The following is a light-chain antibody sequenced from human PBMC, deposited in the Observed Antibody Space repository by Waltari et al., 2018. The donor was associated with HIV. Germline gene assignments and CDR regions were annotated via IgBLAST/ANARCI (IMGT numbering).Light chain of an antibody. J-gene: IGLJ3*02. V-gene: IGLV2-8*01. Sequence: QSALPQPPSASGSPGPSVTISCTETSSDVGGSKYVSWYPQHPGKAPKLMIYEVNKRPSGVPDRFSGSKSANTASLTVSGLQADDEADYYCNSYAGSNNWVFGGGTKLTVL. CDR3: NSYAGSNNWV. CDR1: SSDVGGSKY. CDR2: EVN.